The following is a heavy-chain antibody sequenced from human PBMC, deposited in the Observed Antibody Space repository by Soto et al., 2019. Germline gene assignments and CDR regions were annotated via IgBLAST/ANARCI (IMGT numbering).Heavy chain of an antibody. CDR2: ISYDGSSK. J-gene: IGHJ4*02. V-gene: IGHV3-30-3*01. CDR3: ARTTAVAGTPEFDY. D-gene: IGHD6-19*01. CDR1: GFTSSSFS. Sequence: QVQLVESGGGVVQPGGSLRLSCVASGFTSSSFSLHWVLQAPGKGLEWLGLISYDGSSKYNADSVKGRFTISRENSNNTLYLQLSSLRPDDTAVYYCARTTAVAGTPEFDYWGQGALVTVSS.